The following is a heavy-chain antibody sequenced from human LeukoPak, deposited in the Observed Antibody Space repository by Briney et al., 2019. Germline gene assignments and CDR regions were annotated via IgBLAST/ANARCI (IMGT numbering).Heavy chain of an antibody. Sequence: PGGSLRLSCAASGFTFDDSAMHWVRQVPGKGLEWVSLISGDGANTYYVDSVKGRFTISRDNSKNSLYLQMNSLRTDDTAFYYCAKPIYGGHTGDAFRIWGQGAMVIVSS. J-gene: IGHJ3*02. CDR1: GFTFDDSA. CDR3: AKPIYGGHTGDAFRI. CDR2: ISGDGANT. V-gene: IGHV3-43*02. D-gene: IGHD4-23*01.